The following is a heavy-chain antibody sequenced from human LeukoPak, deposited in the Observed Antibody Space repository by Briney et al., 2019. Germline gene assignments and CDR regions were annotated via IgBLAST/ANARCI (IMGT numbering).Heavy chain of an antibody. V-gene: IGHV3-23*01. CDR3: AKDLGYSNSWYGYYFDY. J-gene: IGHJ4*02. CDR1: GFTFSSYT. Sequence: GGSLRLSCTASGFTFSSYTMSWVRQAPGKGLKWVSTITTGGPNTYYADSVKGRFTISRDNSKNTLYLQMNSLRSEDTAVYHCAKDLGYSNSWYGYYFDYWGQGTLVTVSS. CDR2: ITTGGPNT. D-gene: IGHD6-13*01.